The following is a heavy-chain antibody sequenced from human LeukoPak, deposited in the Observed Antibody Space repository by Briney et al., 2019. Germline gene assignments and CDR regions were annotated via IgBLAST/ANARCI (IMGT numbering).Heavy chain of an antibody. D-gene: IGHD2-15*01. J-gene: IGHJ4*02. CDR3: ARFGYCSGGSCYSGFDY. CDR2: IYPGDSDT. Sequence: GESLKISCKCSGYSFTSYWIGWVRQMPGEGLEWMGSIYPGDSDTRYSPSFQGQVTISADKSISTAYLQWSSLKASDTAMYYCARFGYCSGGSCYSGFDYWGQGTLVTVSS. V-gene: IGHV5-51*01. CDR1: GYSFTSYW.